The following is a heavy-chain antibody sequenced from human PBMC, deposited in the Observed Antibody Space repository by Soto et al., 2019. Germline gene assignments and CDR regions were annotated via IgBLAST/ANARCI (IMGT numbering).Heavy chain of an antibody. Sequence: EVPLVESGGGLVQPGGSLRLSCAASGFAIRDYSMDWVRQAPGKGLEWVSYITGSSRTMYYADFVKGRFTISRDNANNSLYLQISSLRGEDTAVYYCARDSSRGYGMDVWGQGTTVTVFS. D-gene: IGHD6-6*01. J-gene: IGHJ6*02. CDR2: ITGSSRTM. CDR3: ARDSSRGYGMDV. CDR1: GFAIRDYS. V-gene: IGHV3-48*01.